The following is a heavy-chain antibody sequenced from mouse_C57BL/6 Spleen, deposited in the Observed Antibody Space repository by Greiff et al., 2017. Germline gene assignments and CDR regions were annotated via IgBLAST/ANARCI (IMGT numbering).Heavy chain of an antibody. CDR2: IRLKSDNYAT. CDR1: GFTFSNYW. Sequence: EVNVVESGGGLVQPGGSMKLSCVASGFTFSNYWMNWISQSPEKGLEWVAQIRLKSDNYATHYKESVKGRLTISRDDSKSSVYLQISNLSSEDTGIYYCTVAGTGSMDYWGQGTSVTVSS. D-gene: IGHD4-1*01. J-gene: IGHJ4*01. CDR3: TVAGTGSMDY. V-gene: IGHV6-3*01.